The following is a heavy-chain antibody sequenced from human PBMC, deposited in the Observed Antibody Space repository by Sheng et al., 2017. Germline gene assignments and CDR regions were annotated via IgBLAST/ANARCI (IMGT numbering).Heavy chain of an antibody. J-gene: IGHJ4*02. CDR2: INPSGGSA. Sequence: QVQLVQSGAEVKRPGASVKVSCKSSGYSFTSYYIHWVRQAPGQGLEWMGVINPSGGSANYAQKFQGRVTMTRDMSMSTFYMELSSLRSEDTAMYYCARGRGELLGRSFDYWGQGALGHRLL. D-gene: IGHD3-10*01. CDR3: ARGRGELLGRSFDY. V-gene: IGHV1-46*01. CDR1: GYSFTSYY.